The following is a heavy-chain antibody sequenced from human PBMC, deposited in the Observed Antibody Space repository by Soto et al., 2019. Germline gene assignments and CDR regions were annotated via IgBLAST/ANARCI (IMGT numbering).Heavy chain of an antibody. V-gene: IGHV3-13*01. Sequence: EVQLVESGGGLVQLGGSLRLSCAASGFTFSSYDMHWVRQATGKGLEWVSAIGTAGDTYYPGSVKGRFTISRENAKNSLYLQMNSLRAGDTAVYYCARGSRYDSSGRYGMDVWGQGTTVTVSS. J-gene: IGHJ6*02. CDR2: IGTAGDT. D-gene: IGHD3-22*01. CDR3: ARGSRYDSSGRYGMDV. CDR1: GFTFSSYD.